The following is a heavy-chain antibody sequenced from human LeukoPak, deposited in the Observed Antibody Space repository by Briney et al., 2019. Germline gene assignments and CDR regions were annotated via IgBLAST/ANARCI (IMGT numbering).Heavy chain of an antibody. CDR3: ARYCGGDCYGMDV. Sequence: GGSLRLSCTASEFTFSSYWMSWVRQAPGKGLEWVANIKQDGSEKDYVDSVRGRFTISRDNAKNSLYLQMNSLRAEDTAVYYCARYCGGDCYGMDVWGQGTTVTVSS. D-gene: IGHD2-21*01. CDR1: EFTFSSYW. CDR2: IKQDGSEK. V-gene: IGHV3-7*01. J-gene: IGHJ6*02.